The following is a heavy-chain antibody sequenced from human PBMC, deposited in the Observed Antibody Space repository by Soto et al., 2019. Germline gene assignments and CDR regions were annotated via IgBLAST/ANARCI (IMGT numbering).Heavy chain of an antibody. Sequence: QVQLVQSGAEVRKPGSSVKVSCKASGGTFNNHALSWVRQAPGQVPEWMGGIIPLSGTTNYAQRFQGRVTITADESMTTAYMELSSLRYEDTAVYYCARGPDRSGFYLFDYWGQGNLVTVSS. CDR3: ARGPDRSGFYLFDY. V-gene: IGHV1-69*01. CDR2: IIPLSGTT. J-gene: IGHJ4*02. CDR1: GGTFNNHA. D-gene: IGHD3-22*01.